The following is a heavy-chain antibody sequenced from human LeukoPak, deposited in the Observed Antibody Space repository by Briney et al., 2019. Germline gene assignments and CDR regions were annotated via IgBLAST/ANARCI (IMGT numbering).Heavy chain of an antibody. CDR1: GFTFNTHE. Sequence: GGSLRLSCAASGFTFNTHEMNWVRQAPGKGLEWVSGINWNGGSTGYADSVKGRFTISRDNAKNSLYLQMNSLRAEDTALYYCARESIMITFGGAFDIWGQGTMVTVSS. V-gene: IGHV3-20*04. D-gene: IGHD3-16*01. CDR2: INWNGGST. CDR3: ARESIMITFGGAFDI. J-gene: IGHJ3*02.